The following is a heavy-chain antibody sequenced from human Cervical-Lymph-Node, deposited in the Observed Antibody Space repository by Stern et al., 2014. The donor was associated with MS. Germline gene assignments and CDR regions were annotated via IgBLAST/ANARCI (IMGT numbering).Heavy chain of an antibody. J-gene: IGHJ4*02. V-gene: IGHV2-70*04. CDR2: LYWGDDK. CDR3: ARTTYCSGGSCYPDY. D-gene: IGHD2-15*01. CDR1: GFSLSTSGMR. Sequence: ESGPALVKPTQTLTLTCTFSGFSLSTSGMRVNWIRQPPGKALEWLVRLYWGDDKFYSTSLKTRLTISKDTSKNQVVLTMTNMDPVDTATYSCARTTYCSGGSCYPDYWGQGTLVTVSS.